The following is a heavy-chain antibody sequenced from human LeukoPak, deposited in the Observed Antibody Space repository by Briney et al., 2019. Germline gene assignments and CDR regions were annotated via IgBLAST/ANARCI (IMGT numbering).Heavy chain of an antibody. V-gene: IGHV1-69*06. CDR3: ARAITMVRGVIHWFDP. CDR1: GGTFSSYA. J-gene: IGHJ5*02. Sequence: SVKVSCKASGGTFSSYAISWVRQAPGQGLEWMGGIIPIFGTANYAQKFQGRVTITADKSTSTAYMEMSSLRSEDTAVYYCARAITMVRGVIHWFDPWGLGTLVTVSS. CDR2: IIPIFGTA. D-gene: IGHD3-10*01.